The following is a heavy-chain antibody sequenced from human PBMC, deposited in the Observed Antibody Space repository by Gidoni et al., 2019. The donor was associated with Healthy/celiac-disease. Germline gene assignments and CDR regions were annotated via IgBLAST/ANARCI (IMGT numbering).Heavy chain of an antibody. CDR1: GFSFSGSA. D-gene: IGHD3-16*01. J-gene: IGHJ5*02. CDR3: IMGGRQDWFDP. V-gene: IGHV3-73*01. CDR2: IRSKPNSYAT. Sequence: EVQLVESGGGLVQPGGSLKLSCAASGFSFSGSAVNWVRQASGKGLEWVGRIRSKPNSYATAYAASVTGRFTISRDDSKNTAYLQMNSLKTEDTAVYYCIMGGRQDWFDPWGQGTLVTVSS.